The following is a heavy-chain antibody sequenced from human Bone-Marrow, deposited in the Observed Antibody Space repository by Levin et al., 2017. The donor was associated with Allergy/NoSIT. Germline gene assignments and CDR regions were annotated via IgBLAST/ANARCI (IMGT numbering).Heavy chain of an antibody. Sequence: PGGSLRLSCAASGFTVSSNYMSWVRQAPGKGLEWVSVIYGGGATYYADSVKGRFTISRDISKNTLYLQMNSLTAEDTAVYYCARDSVTGTRYYDYGMDVWGQGTTVTVSS. CDR1: GFTVSSNY. CDR2: IYGGGAT. D-gene: IGHD6-19*01. V-gene: IGHV3-53*01. J-gene: IGHJ6*02. CDR3: ARDSVTGTRYYDYGMDV.